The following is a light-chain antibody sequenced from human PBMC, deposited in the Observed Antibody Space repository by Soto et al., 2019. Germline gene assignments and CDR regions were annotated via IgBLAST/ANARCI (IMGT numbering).Light chain of an antibody. CDR2: GNN. CDR1: SSNIGAGYD. V-gene: IGLV1-40*01. CDR3: QSYDSSLSGSYV. J-gene: IGLJ1*01. Sequence: QSVLTQPPSVSGAPGQRVTISCTGSSSNIGAGYDVHWYQRLPGTAPKVLIYGNNNRPSGVPDRFSGSKSGTSASLAITGLQAEDDYGQSYDSSLSGSYVFGTGTKLTVL.